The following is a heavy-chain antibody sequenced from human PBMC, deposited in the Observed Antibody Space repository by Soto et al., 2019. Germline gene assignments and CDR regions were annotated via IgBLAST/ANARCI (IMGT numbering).Heavy chain of an antibody. CDR1: GFTFSSYA. J-gene: IGHJ4*02. CDR3: AQWAGAFDY. V-gene: IGHV3-30-3*01. Sequence: QVQLVESGGGVVQPGRSLRLSCAASGFTFSSYAMHWVRQAPGKGLEWVAVISYDGSNKYYADSVKGRFTISRDNSKNTLYLQMTSLRAEDTAVYYCAQWAGAFDYWGQGTLVNVSA. D-gene: IGHD1-26*01. CDR2: ISYDGSNK.